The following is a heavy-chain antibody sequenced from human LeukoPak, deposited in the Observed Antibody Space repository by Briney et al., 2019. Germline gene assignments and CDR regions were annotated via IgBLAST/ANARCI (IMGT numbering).Heavy chain of an antibody. CDR2: LNPNSGGT. CDR3: ARGRPRIAAAGTDY. J-gene: IGHJ4*02. D-gene: IGHD6-13*01. CDR1: GYTFTGYY. V-gene: IGHV1-2*02. Sequence: GASVKVSCKASGYTFTGYYMRWVRQAPGQGLEWMGWLNPNSGGTNYAQKFQGRVTMTRDTSISTAYMELSRLRSDDTAVYYCARGRPRIAAAGTDYWGQGTLVTVSS.